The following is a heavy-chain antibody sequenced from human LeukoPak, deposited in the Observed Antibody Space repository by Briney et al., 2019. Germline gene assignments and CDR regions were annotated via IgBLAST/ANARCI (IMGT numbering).Heavy chain of an antibody. CDR1: GFTFSSYA. CDR3: AKGRGSSETYYFDY. J-gene: IGHJ4*02. D-gene: IGHD6-6*01. V-gene: IGHV3-23*01. Sequence: PGGSLRLSCAASGFTFSSYAMTWVRQAPGKGLEWVSGISGSGGSTYYADSVKGRFTISRDNSKNTLYLQLNSLRAADTAVYYCAKGRGSSETYYFDYWGQGTLVAVSS. CDR2: ISGSGGST.